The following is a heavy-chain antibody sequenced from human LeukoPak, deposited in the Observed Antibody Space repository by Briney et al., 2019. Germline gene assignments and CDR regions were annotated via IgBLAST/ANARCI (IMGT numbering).Heavy chain of an antibody. CDR1: GYTFTSYG. CDR3: ARDRAVAGYYYYYYGMDV. V-gene: IGHV1-18*04. CDR2: ISGYNGNT. D-gene: IGHD6-19*01. J-gene: IGHJ6*04. Sequence: GASVTVSCTASGYTFTSYGISWVRQAPGQGLEWMGWISGYNGNTNYAQKLQGRITMTTDTSTSTAYMELRSLRSDDTAVYYCARDRAVAGYYYYYYGMDVWGKGTTVTVSS.